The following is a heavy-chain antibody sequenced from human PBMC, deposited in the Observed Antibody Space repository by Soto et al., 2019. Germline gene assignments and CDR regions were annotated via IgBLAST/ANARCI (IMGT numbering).Heavy chain of an antibody. D-gene: IGHD3-16*01. Sequence: PGGSLRLSCAASGFTFSSYAMSWVRQAPGKGLEWVSAISGSGGSTYYADSVKGRFTISRDNSKNTLYLQMNSLRAEDTAVYYCAKDGGPGDYVRGAVMDVWGQGTTVTVSS. CDR3: AKDGGPGDYVRGAVMDV. V-gene: IGHV3-23*01. CDR2: ISGSGGST. CDR1: GFTFSSYA. J-gene: IGHJ6*02.